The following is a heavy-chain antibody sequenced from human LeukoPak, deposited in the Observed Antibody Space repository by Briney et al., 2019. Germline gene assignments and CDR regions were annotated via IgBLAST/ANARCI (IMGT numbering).Heavy chain of an antibody. D-gene: IGHD3-22*01. CDR2: ISSIGSYI. CDR1: GFTFSSYS. J-gene: IGHJ4*02. CDR3: ARGGSVAYYYDSSGYYYVDY. V-gene: IGHV3-21*01. Sequence: GGSLRLSCAASGFTFSSYSMNWVRQAPGKGLEWVSSISSIGSYIYYADSVKGRFTISRDNAKNSLYLQMNSLRAEDTAVYYCARGGSVAYYYDSSGYYYVDYWGQGTLVTVSS.